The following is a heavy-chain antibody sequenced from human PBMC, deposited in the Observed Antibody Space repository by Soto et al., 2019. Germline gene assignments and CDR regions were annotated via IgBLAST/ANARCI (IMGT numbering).Heavy chain of an antibody. D-gene: IGHD6-13*01. CDR1: GGTFSSYA. J-gene: IGHJ6*02. CDR2: IIPIFGTA. CDR3: ARVYSSSWYVPYYYGMAV. Sequence: GASVKVSCKASGGTFSSYAISWVRQAPGQGLEWMGGIIPIFGTANYAQKFQGRVTITADKSTSTAYMELSSLRSEDTAVYYCARVYSSSWYVPYYYGMAVWGQGTTVTVSS. V-gene: IGHV1-69*06.